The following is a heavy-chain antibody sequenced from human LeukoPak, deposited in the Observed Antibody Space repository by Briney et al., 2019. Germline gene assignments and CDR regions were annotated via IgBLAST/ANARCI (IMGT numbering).Heavy chain of an antibody. J-gene: IGHJ3*01. Sequence: ASVKVSCKASGYTFTGYYMHWVRQAPGQGLEWMGWINPNNGGTNHAQKFQGRVTMTRDTSISTVYMELSRLRSDDTAIYYCARKESNDAFDVWGQGTMVTVSS. V-gene: IGHV1-2*02. CDR1: GYTFTGYY. CDR3: ARKESNDAFDV. CDR2: INPNNGGT.